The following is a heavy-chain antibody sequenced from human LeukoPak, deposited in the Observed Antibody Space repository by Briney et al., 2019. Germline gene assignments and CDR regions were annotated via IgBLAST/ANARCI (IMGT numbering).Heavy chain of an antibody. CDR2: ISNDGSNN. CDR3: AKEHRHLLYGNNGDHYYFDY. D-gene: IGHD3-10*01. CDR1: GFIFSSYG. Sequence: PGGSLRLSCAASGFIFSSYGMHWVRQAPGKGLEWVALISNDGSNNNHADSVKGRFTISRDNSKKTLYLQMNSLRAEDTAVYYCAKEHRHLLYGNNGDHYYFDYWGQGTLVTVSS. V-gene: IGHV3-30*18. J-gene: IGHJ4*02.